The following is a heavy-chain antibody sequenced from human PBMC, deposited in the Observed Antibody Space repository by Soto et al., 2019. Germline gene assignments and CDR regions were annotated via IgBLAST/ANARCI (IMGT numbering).Heavy chain of an antibody. V-gene: IGHV1-69*06. Sequence: QLQLEQSGPEVKKPGSSVKVSCKASGRSFSSDGVSWVRQAPGQGLEWMGGIIPVFGNTKYVQRFQGRLTIPADKSTRTVYMEMSSLSSADTAVYFCARGQYYSSGSAATSYFYFGIDVWGQGTTVIVSS. D-gene: IGHD3-10*01. CDR3: ARGQYYSSGSAATSYFYFGIDV. CDR1: GRSFSSDG. CDR2: IIPVFGNT. J-gene: IGHJ6*02.